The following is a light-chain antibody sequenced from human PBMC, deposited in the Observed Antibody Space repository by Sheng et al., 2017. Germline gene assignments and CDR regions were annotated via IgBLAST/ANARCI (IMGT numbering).Light chain of an antibody. Sequence: QSVLTQPPSMSAATGQKVTISCSGGRSDIGSNHVSWYQQLPGTAPKLLIYDSNKRPSGIPARFSGSKSGTSASLAISGLQAEDEADYYCQSYDSSLKGYFFGTGTKVTVL. V-gene: IGLV1-51*01. CDR1: RSDIGSNH. CDR3: QSYDSSLKGYF. CDR2: DSN. J-gene: IGLJ1*01.